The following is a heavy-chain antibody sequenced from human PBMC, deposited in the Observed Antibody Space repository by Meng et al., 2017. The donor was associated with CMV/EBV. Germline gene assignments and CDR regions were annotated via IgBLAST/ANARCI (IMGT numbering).Heavy chain of an antibody. CDR2: ISAYNDNT. CDR3: ARDGGRYCSTIVCYTPQFDY. Sequence: ASVKVSCKASGYTFTNYGISWVRHAPGQGLEWMGWISAYNDNTNYPQNFQGRVTMTTDTSTSTAYMELRGLAFDDTAVYYCARDGGRYCSTIVCYTPQFDYWGQGTLVTVSS. D-gene: IGHD2-2*01. J-gene: IGHJ4*02. CDR1: GYTFTNYG. V-gene: IGHV1-18*01.